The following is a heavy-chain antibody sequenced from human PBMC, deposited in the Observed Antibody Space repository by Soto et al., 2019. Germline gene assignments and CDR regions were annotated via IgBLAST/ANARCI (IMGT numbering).Heavy chain of an antibody. V-gene: IGHV4-34*01. D-gene: IGHD6-13*01. J-gene: IGHJ4*02. Sequence: SETLSLTCAFYGGSFSGYYWSWIRQPPGKGLEWIGEINHSGSTNYNPSLKSRVTISVDTSKNQFSLKLSSVTAADTAVYYCARAARAAAGNGLGYWGQGTLVTVSS. CDR1: GGSFSGYY. CDR2: INHSGST. CDR3: ARAARAAAGNGLGY.